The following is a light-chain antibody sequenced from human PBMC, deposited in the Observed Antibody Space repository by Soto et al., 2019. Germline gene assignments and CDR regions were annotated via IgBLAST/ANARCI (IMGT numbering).Light chain of an antibody. V-gene: IGLV2-14*01. CDR1: SSDVGGYNY. CDR2: EVS. CDR3: NSYTSSTTLV. J-gene: IGLJ2*01. Sequence: QAVVTQPASVSGSPGQSITISCTGTSSDVGGYNYVSWYQQHPGKAPKLLIYEVSNRPSGVSNRFTASKSGNTASLTISGLQAEDEAEYYCNSYTSSTTLVFGGGTKLTVL.